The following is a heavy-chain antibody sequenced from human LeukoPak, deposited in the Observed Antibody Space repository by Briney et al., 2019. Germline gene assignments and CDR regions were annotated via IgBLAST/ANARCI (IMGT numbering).Heavy chain of an antibody. CDR3: ARDELRWNPRFPGY. CDR1: GYTFTSYG. Sequence: ASVKVSCKASGYTFTSYGISWVRQAPGQGLEWMGWISAYNGNTNYAQKLQGRVTVTTDTSTSTAYMELRSLRSDDTAVYYCARDELRWNPRFPGYWGQGTLVTVSS. J-gene: IGHJ4*02. CDR2: ISAYNGNT. D-gene: IGHD1-1*01. V-gene: IGHV1-18*01.